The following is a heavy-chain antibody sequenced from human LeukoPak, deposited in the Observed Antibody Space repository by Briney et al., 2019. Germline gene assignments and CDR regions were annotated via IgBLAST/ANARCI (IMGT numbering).Heavy chain of an antibody. CDR2: IYTGDSDS. V-gene: IGHV5-51*01. CDR3: ARNRLYYGSGNYYYYMDV. J-gene: IGHJ6*03. CDR1: GGSFTSYW. D-gene: IGHD3-10*01. Sequence: GASLKISCKGAGGSFTSYWIGCGRQMPGKGLEGMGIIYTGDSDSRYRQSFQGQVTISADKYISTTYLQWSSLKASDSAMYYCARNRLYYGSGNYYYYMDVWGKGTTVTVSS.